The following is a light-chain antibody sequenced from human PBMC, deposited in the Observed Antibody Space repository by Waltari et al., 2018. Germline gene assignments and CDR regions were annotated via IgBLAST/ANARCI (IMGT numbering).Light chain of an antibody. V-gene: IGLV2-11*01. J-gene: IGLJ2*01. Sequence: QSALTQPRSVSGSPGQSVTISCTGTSSDVGGYNYVSCYQQHPGKAPKPMIYDVSKRPSGVPDRFSGSKSGNTASLTISGLQAEDEADYYCCSYAGSVVFGGGTKLTVL. CDR1: SSDVGGYNY. CDR3: CSYAGSVV. CDR2: DVS.